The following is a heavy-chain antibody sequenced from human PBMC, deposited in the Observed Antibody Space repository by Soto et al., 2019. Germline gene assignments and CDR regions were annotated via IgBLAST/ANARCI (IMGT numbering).Heavy chain of an antibody. J-gene: IGHJ5*02. CDR2: IYYSGST. Sequence: TSETLSLTCTVSGGSISSGGYYWSWIRQHPGKGLEWIGYIYYSGSTYYNPSLKSRVTISVDTSKNQFSLKLSSVTAADTAVYYCARGGYSSSGWFDPWGQGTLVTVS. D-gene: IGHD6-6*01. V-gene: IGHV4-31*03. CDR1: GGSISSGGYY. CDR3: ARGGYSSSGWFDP.